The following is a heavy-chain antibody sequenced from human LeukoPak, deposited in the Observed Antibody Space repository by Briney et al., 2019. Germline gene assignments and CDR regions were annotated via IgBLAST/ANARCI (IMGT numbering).Heavy chain of an antibody. CDR2: ISGSGGSS. D-gene: IGHD3-3*01. CDR1: GFTFSSYA. CDR3: AKGEEFGFWSGYWGGFDY. Sequence: PGGSLRLSCAASGFTFSSYAMSWVRQAPGKGLEWASAISGSGGSSYYADSVTGRFTISRDNPKNPLYLQMNSLRAEDTAVYYCAKGEEFGFWSGYWGGFDYWGQGTLVTVSS. V-gene: IGHV3-23*01. J-gene: IGHJ4*02.